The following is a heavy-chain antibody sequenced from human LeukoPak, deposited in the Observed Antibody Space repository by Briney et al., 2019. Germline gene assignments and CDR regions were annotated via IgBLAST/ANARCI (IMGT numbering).Heavy chain of an antibody. J-gene: IGHJ5*02. CDR2: IYTSGST. D-gene: IGHD3-10*01. V-gene: IGHV3-66*03. Sequence: GGSLRLSCAASGFSVSSTYMSWVRRAPGKGLEWVSLIYTSGSTFYADSAMGRFTISRDNSKNTLFLQMSSLRAEDSAVYYCTRDRAGTQSWVEFDLWGQGTLVTVSS. CDR1: GFSVSSTY. CDR3: TRDRAGTQSWVEFDL.